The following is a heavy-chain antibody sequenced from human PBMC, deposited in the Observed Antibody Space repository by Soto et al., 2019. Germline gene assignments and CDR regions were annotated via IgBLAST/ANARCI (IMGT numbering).Heavy chain of an antibody. CDR2: NSAYNGNT. Sequence: QVQLVQSGAEVKKPGASVQVTCKASGYTFTSYGISWLRQAPGQGLEWMGWNSAYNGNTNYARKLQGRVTMTTDTSTSTAYIELRSLRSDDTDVYYCARRESIGDVWGQGTTVTVSS. CDR1: GYTFTSYG. V-gene: IGHV1-18*01. CDR3: ARRESIGDV. D-gene: IGHD6-6*01. J-gene: IGHJ6*02.